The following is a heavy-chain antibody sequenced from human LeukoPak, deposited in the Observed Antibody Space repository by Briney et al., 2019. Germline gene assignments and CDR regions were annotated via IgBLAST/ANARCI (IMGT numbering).Heavy chain of an antibody. J-gene: IGHJ4*02. CDR1: GFTFSSYS. Sequence: GRSLRLSCAASGFTFSSYSMNWVRQAPGKGLEWVSSISSSSSYIYYADSVKGRFTISRDNAKNSLYLQMNSLRAEDTAVYYCASDWFLVDYWGQGTLVTVSS. D-gene: IGHD3-22*01. V-gene: IGHV3-21*01. CDR3: ASDWFLVDY. CDR2: ISSSSSYI.